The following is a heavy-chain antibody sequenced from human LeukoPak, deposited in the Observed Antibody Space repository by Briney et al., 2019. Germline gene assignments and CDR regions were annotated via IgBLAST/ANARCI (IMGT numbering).Heavy chain of an antibody. D-gene: IGHD2-8*01. CDR2: MNPSSANT. Sequence: ASVKVSCKASGYTFTSYDINWVRQATGQGLEWMGWMNPSSANTGYAQKFQGRVTMTRNTSISTAYMELSSLRSEDTAVYYCARGRGYCTNGVCHRRFDYWCQGSLVTVSS. CDR1: GYTFTSYD. CDR3: ARGRGYCTNGVCHRRFDY. V-gene: IGHV1-8*01. J-gene: IGHJ4*02.